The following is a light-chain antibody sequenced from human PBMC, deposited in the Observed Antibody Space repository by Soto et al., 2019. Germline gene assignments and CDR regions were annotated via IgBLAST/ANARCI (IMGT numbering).Light chain of an antibody. V-gene: IGLV2-11*01. CDR2: GVS. J-gene: IGLJ3*02. CDR3: CSYVDTDTWV. CDR1: NSDVGGYNY. Sequence: QSVLTQPRSVSGSPGQSVTISCTGTNSDVGGYNYVSWYQQYPGKAPKLMISGVSERPSGVPDRFSGSKSGNTASLTISGLQAEDEADYYCCSYVDTDTWVFGGGTKATVL.